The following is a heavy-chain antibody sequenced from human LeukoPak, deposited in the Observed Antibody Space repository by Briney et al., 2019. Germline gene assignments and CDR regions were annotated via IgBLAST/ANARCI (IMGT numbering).Heavy chain of an antibody. D-gene: IGHD6-13*01. CDR3: AREVSQDKSAAGYLPVDY. CDR2: INAYNGNT. V-gene: IGHV1-18*01. J-gene: IGHJ4*02. CDR1: GYTFTSYG. Sequence: ASVKVFCKASGYTFTSYGVSWVRQAPGQGLEWMGWINAYNGNTNYAQKLQGRVTMTTDTSTSTAYMELRSLRSDDTAVYYCAREVSQDKSAAGYLPVDYWGQGTLVTVSS.